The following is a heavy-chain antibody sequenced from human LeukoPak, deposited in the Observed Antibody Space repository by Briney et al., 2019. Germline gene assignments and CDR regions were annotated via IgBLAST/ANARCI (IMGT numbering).Heavy chain of an antibody. D-gene: IGHD3-22*01. CDR2: ISNSGST. V-gene: IGHV4-61*01. CDR1: GGSVNRGTFF. CDR3: ARSPSGYRFDS. J-gene: IGHJ4*02. Sequence: PAETLSLTCAVSGGSVNRGTFFWTWIRKPPGKGLEWIGYISNSGSTNYHPSLKSRVTISSDTSKTQFTLKLTSVTAADTAAYYCARSPSGYRFDSWGQGTLVIVSS.